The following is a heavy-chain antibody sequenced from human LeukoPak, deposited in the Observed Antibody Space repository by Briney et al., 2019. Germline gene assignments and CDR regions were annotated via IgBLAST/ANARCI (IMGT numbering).Heavy chain of an antibody. Sequence: GGSLRLSCAASGFTVSSYSMNWVRQAPGKGLEWVSSISSSSSYIYYADSVKGRFTISRDNAKNSLYLQMNSLRAEDTAVYYCARVPGDCSGGSCYLGYYYGMDVWGQGTTVTVSS. CDR2: ISSSSSYI. D-gene: IGHD2-15*01. CDR1: GFTVSSYS. J-gene: IGHJ6*02. CDR3: ARVPGDCSGGSCYLGYYYGMDV. V-gene: IGHV3-21*01.